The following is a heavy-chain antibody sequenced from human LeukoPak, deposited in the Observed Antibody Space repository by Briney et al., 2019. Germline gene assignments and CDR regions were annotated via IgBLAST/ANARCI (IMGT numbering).Heavy chain of an antibody. CDR3: ATMRGYCSSPTCQDS. V-gene: IGHV4-34*01. J-gene: IGHJ4*02. D-gene: IGHD2-2*01. CDR2: INHSGSA. CDR1: GGSISGHY. Sequence: SETLSLTCTVSGGSISGHYWRWIRQPPGKGLEWIGEINHSGSANYSPSLKSRVTLSVDTSKNQFSLKLSSVTAADTAMYYCATMRGYCSSPTCQDSWGQGTLVTVSS.